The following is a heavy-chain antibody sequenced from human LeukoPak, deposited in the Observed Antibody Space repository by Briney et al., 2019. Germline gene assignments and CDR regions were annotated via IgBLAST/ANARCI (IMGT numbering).Heavy chain of an antibody. CDR2: IYYSGST. D-gene: IGHD2-2*01. Sequence: SETLSLTCTVSGGSISSYYWGWIRQPPGKGLEWIGSIYYSGSTYYNPSLKSRVTISVDTSKNQFSLKLSSVTAADTAVYYCARGGCSSTSCYKRNWFDPWGQGTLVTVSS. V-gene: IGHV4-39*07. J-gene: IGHJ5*02. CDR1: GGSISSYY. CDR3: ARGGCSSTSCYKRNWFDP.